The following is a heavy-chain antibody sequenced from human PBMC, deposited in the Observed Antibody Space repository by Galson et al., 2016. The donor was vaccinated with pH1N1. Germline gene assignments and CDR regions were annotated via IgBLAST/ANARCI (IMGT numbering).Heavy chain of an antibody. Sequence: SVKVSCKASGDGFSSHTITWVRQAPGQGLEWVGRFIPMINLANSAQKFQGRVTITADKSTTTVYMHLTSLRPEDTAVYYCARVRSHEAMSGTLQYWGQGTLVTVSS. V-gene: IGHV1-69*02. CDR2: FIPMINLA. CDR1: GDGFSSHT. CDR3: ARVRSHEAMSGTLQY. J-gene: IGHJ4*02. D-gene: IGHD2-15*01.